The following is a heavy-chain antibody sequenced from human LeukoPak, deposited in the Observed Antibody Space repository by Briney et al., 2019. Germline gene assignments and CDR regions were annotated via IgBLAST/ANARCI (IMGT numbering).Heavy chain of an antibody. Sequence: GSLRLSCAASGFTFSSYSMNWVRQPPGKGVEWIGSIYYSGSTYYNPSLKSRVTISVDTSKNQFSLKLSSVTAADTAVYYCARLSREQWLVRGYFDLWGRGTLVTVSS. CDR2: IYYSGST. CDR3: ARLSREQWLVRGYFDL. D-gene: IGHD6-19*01. V-gene: IGHV4-39*01. CDR1: GFTFSSYSMN. J-gene: IGHJ2*01.